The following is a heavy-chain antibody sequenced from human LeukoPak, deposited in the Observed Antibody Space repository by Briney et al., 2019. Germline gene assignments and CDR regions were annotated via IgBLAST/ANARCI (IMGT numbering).Heavy chain of an antibody. D-gene: IGHD3-3*01. CDR1: GGSISSYY. CDR3: ARHDFWSGYSPFDY. V-gene: IGHV4-4*09. Sequence: SETLSLTCTVSGGSISSYYWSWIRQPPGKGLEWIGYIYTSGSSNYNPSLKSRVTISVDTSKNQFSLKLSSVTAADTAVYYCARHDFWSGYSPFDYWGQGTLVTVSS. J-gene: IGHJ4*02. CDR2: IYTSGSS.